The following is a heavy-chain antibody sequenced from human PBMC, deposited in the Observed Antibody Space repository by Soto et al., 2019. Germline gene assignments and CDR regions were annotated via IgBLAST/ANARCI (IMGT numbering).Heavy chain of an antibody. J-gene: IGHJ4*02. CDR2: ISNTGTGT. Sequence: EVALLDSGGGLVPPGGSLSLSCAGSGFNFNNYAMRWVRQAPRRGLEWISGISNTGTGTYYAVSVEGRFTVSRYNAQCTLFLQMNSLRAEDTAVYFCAMDSGTRGAADFCDYWCQGTLVTVSS. V-gene: IGHV3-23*01. CDR1: GFNFNNYA. CDR3: AMDSGTRGAADFCDY. D-gene: IGHD1-7*01.